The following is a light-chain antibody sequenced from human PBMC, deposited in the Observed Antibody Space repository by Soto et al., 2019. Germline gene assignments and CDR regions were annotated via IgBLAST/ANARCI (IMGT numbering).Light chain of an antibody. V-gene: IGLV1-40*01. CDR2: GNN. J-gene: IGLJ1*01. CDR3: QSHDSSLSDYV. CDR1: SSNIGAGYD. Sequence: QSVLTQPPSVSGAPGQRVTISCTGSSSNIGAGYDVHWYQQLPGTAPKLLIYGNNNRPSGVPDRFSGSKSGTSASLAITGLQAEDEADYYCQSHDSSLSDYVFGTGTKLTVL.